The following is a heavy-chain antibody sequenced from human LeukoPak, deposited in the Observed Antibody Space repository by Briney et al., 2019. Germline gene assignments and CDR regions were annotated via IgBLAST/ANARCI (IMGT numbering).Heavy chain of an antibody. CDR3: ARDGYSHGEDSYYYYYMDV. D-gene: IGHD5-18*01. Sequence: ASVKVSCKASGGTFSSYAISWVRQAPGQGLEWMGGIIPIFGTANYAQKFQGRVTITTDESTSTAYMELSSLRSEDTAVYYCARDGYSHGEDSYYYYYMDVWGKGTTVTVSS. J-gene: IGHJ6*03. CDR2: IIPIFGTA. V-gene: IGHV1-69*05. CDR1: GGTFSSYA.